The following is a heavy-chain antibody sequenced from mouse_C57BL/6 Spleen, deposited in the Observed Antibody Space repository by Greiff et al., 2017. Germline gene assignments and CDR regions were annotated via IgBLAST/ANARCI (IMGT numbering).Heavy chain of an antibody. CDR3: ARGDYYGCGSSFAY. J-gene: IGHJ3*01. Sequence: EVQLQESGPGLVKPSPSLSLSCSVSGYSITSGYYCYWIRQFPGNQLECMGYISYDGSNHYNPSLKNRISITSDTSKNQFFLQLKYVTTEDTATYYVARGDYYGCGSSFAYWGQGTPLTVSA. V-gene: IGHV3-6*01. CDR2: ISYDGSN. CDR1: GYSITSGYY. D-gene: IGHD1-2*01.